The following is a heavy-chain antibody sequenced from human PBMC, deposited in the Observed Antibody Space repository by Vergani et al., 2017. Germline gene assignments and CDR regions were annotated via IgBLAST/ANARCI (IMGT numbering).Heavy chain of an antibody. D-gene: IGHD2-2*01. CDR3: ARVVVVPAAIHYDYYYYMDV. V-gene: IGHV4-59*01. J-gene: IGHJ6*03. CDR1: GGSISSYY. Sequence: QVQLQESGPGLVKPSETLSLTCTVSGGSISSYYWSWIRQPPGKGLEWIGYIYYSGSTNYNPSLKSRVTISVDTSKYQFSLKLSSVTAADTAVYYCARVVVVPAAIHYDYYYYMDVWGKGTTVTVSS. CDR2: IYYSGST.